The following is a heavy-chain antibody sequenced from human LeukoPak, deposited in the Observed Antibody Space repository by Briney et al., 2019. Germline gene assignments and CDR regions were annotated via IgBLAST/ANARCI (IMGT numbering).Heavy chain of an antibody. CDR1: GFTFSSYA. J-gene: IGHJ4*02. CDR2: IGSKANSYPT. Sequence: GGSLRLSCAASGFTFSSYAMHWVRQASGKGLEWVGRIGSKANSYPTVYAASVKGRFTISRDDSKNTAYLQMNSLEAEDTAVYYCRGSGSIAYWGQGTLVTVSS. D-gene: IGHD5-12*01. V-gene: IGHV3-73*01. CDR3: RGSGSIAY.